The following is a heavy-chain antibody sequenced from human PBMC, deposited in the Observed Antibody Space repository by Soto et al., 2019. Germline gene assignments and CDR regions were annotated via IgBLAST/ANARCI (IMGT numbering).Heavy chain of an antibody. D-gene: IGHD3-10*01. CDR3: ARDNRKELWVEGLNAMDV. Sequence: QVPLVQSGPEVKKPGASVKVSCKASAYTFTTYGISWVRQAPGQGLEWMGWISGYNGQTNYPQKFRGRVTLTTDTSTSTAYMELRSLRSDDTAMYYCARDNRKELWVEGLNAMDVWGQGTTVTVSS. J-gene: IGHJ6*02. V-gene: IGHV1-18*04. CDR2: ISGYNGQT. CDR1: AYTFTTYG.